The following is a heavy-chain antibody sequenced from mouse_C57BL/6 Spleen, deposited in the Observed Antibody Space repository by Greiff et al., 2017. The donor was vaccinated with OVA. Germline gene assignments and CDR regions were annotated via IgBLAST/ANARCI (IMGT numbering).Heavy chain of an antibody. J-gene: IGHJ2*01. CDR2: IYPGSGNT. CDR1: GYSFTSYY. V-gene: IGHV1-66*01. Sequence: QVQLQQSGPELVKPGASVKISCKASGYSFTSYYIHWVKQRPGQGLEWIGWIYPGSGNTKYNEKFKGKATLTADTSSSPAYMQLSSLTPEDSAVYYCARYGCDDDFDYWGQGTTLTVSS. CDR3: ARYGCDDDFDY. D-gene: IGHD1-2*01.